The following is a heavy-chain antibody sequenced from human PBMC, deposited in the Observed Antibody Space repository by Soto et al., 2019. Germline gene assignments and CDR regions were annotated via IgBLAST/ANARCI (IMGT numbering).Heavy chain of an antibody. D-gene: IGHD6-13*01. Sequence: GASVKVSCKASGGTFSSYAISWVRQAPGQGLEWMGGIIPIFGTANYAQKFQGRVTITADESTSTAYMELSSLRSEDTAVYYCARGRARYEQPVTPDYYYYYYGMDVWGQGTTVTVSS. CDR1: GGTFSSYA. CDR3: ARGRARYEQPVTPDYYYYYYGMDV. CDR2: IIPIFGTA. V-gene: IGHV1-69*13. J-gene: IGHJ6*02.